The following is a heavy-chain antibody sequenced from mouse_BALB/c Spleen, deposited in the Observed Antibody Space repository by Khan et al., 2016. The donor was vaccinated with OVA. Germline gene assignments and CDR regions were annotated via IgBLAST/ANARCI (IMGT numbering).Heavy chain of an antibody. Sequence: QIQLVQSGAELARPGASVKLSCKASGYTFTDYYINWMRQRTGQGLEWIGEIYPGSDNTYYNEKFEGKATLTADKSSSTAYMQLSSLTSEDSAVYFGARDWAAWFPYWGQGTLVTVSA. CDR1: GYTFTDYY. CDR2: IYPGSDNT. V-gene: IGHV1-77*01. J-gene: IGHJ3*01. CDR3: ARDWAAWFPY.